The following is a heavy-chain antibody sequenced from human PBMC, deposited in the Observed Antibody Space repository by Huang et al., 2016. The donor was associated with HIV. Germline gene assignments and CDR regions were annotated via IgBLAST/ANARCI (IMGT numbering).Heavy chain of an antibody. D-gene: IGHD6-13*01. Sequence: QLQLQESGPGQVKPSETLSLTCTVSGDFISSTNYYWGWIRQSPGKGLEWVGGVYQRGSTNYNPSLKSRVTLSVDTSRNQFSLRLNSVTAADTAVYYCASQHIGAAATWFWGRGTQVAVSS. J-gene: IGHJ4*02. CDR2: VYQRGST. CDR1: GDFISSTNYY. V-gene: IGHV4-39*01. CDR3: ASQHIGAAATWF.